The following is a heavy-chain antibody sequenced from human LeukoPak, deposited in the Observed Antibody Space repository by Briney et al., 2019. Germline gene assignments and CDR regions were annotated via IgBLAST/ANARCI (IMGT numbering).Heavy chain of an antibody. CDR2: ISWNSGSI. Sequence: PGRSLRLSCAASGFAFDDYAMHWVRQAPGKGLEWVSGISWNSGSIGYADSVKGRFTISRDNAKNSLYLQMNSLRAEDTALYYCAKDRVSRVTTRSHFDSWGQGTLVTVSS. CDR1: GFAFDDYA. J-gene: IGHJ4*02. CDR3: AKDRVSRVTTRSHFDS. V-gene: IGHV3-9*01. D-gene: IGHD4-17*01.